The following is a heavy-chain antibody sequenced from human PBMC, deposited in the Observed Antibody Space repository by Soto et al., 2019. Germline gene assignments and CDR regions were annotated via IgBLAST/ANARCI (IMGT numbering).Heavy chain of an antibody. CDR1: GFTFSSYW. CDR3: AREWTDYYGMDV. V-gene: IGHV3-74*01. CDR2: INSDGSST. Sequence: PGGSLRLSCATSGFTFSSYWMHWVRQAPGKGLVWVSHINSDGSSTTYADSVKGRFTISRDNAKNTLYLQMNSLRAEDTAVYFCAREWTDYYGMDVWGQGTTVTVSS. J-gene: IGHJ6*02.